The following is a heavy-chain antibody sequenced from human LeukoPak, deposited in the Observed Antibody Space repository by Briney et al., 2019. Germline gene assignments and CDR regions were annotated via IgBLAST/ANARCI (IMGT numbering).Heavy chain of an antibody. D-gene: IGHD3-22*01. CDR2: ISGSGGST. J-gene: IGHJ3*02. CDR1: GFTFSSYS. V-gene: IGHV3-23*01. Sequence: GGSLRLSCAASGFTFSSYSMNWVRQAPGKGLEWVSAISGSGGSTYYADSVKGRFTISRDNSKNTLYLQMNSLRAEDTAVYYCAKDITMIVVVPPFDAFDIWGQGTMVTVSS. CDR3: AKDITMIVVVPPFDAFDI.